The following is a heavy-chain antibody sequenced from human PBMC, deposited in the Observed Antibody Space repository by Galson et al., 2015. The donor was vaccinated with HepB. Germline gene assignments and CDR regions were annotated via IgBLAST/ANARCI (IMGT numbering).Heavy chain of an antibody. V-gene: IGHV6-1*01. CDR2: TYYRSKWYN. J-gene: IGHJ4*02. CDR3: AREGGPHNIAAAEHFDY. CDR1: GDSVSSNSAA. Sequence: CAISGDSVSSNSAAWNWIRQSPSRGLEWLGRTYYRSKWYNDYAVSVKSRITINPDTSKNQFSLQLNSVTPEDTAVYYCAREGGPHNIAAAEHFDYWGQGTLVTVSS. D-gene: IGHD6-13*01.